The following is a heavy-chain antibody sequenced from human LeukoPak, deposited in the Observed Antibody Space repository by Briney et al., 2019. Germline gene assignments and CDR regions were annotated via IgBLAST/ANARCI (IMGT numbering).Heavy chain of an antibody. CDR1: GYTCTTYG. CDR2: ISPYDGNT. V-gene: IGHV1-18*01. J-gene: IGHJ4*02. CDR3: SRHYYGSGTYCHFDY. Sequence: ASVKVSCKASGYTCTTYGISWVRQAPGQGLEWMGWISPYDGNTNYAQKLQGRATMTTDTSTSTAYMELRSLTSDDTAVYYCSRHYYGSGTYCHFDYWGQGTLVTVSS. D-gene: IGHD3-10*01.